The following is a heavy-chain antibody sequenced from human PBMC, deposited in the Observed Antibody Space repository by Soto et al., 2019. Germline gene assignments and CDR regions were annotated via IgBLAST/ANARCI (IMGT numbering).Heavy chain of an antibody. J-gene: IGHJ4*02. CDR2: IYHSGST. D-gene: IGHD6-19*01. CDR3: ARERLEQWLIPLGY. CDR1: GGSISSSNW. Sequence: QVQLQESGPGLVKPSGTLSLTCAVSGGSISSSNWWSWVRQPPGKGLEWIGEIYHSGSTNYNPSRKTRVTISVNKSKTQFAVKLKSVTAADMAVEYCARERLEQWLIPLGYWGQGTLVTVSS. V-gene: IGHV4-4*02.